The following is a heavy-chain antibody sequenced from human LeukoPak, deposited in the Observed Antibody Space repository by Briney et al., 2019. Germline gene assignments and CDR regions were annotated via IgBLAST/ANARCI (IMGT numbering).Heavy chain of an antibody. CDR3: ARAKGGTDY. CDR1: GVXVSSTD. CDR2: IFSGGGT. D-gene: IGHD2-15*01. V-gene: IGHV3-53*01. J-gene: IGHJ4*02. Sequence: GGSLRLSCAVSGVXVSSTDISWVRQAPGKGLEWVSVIFSGGGTYYTGSVKGRFTISRDNSKNTLYLQMNSLRAEDTAVYYCARAKGGTDYWGQGTLVTVSS.